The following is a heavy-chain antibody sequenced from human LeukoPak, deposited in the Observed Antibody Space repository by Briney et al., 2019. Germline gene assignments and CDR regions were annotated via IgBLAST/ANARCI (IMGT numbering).Heavy chain of an antibody. Sequence: PSETLSLTCNVSVASISANGYYWTWIRQPAGKGLEWIGRIYTDGITNYSPSLRSRVTISVDKSKNQFSLKLNSVTAADTAVYYCARFAFSALRLDYWGQGALVIVSS. CDR1: VASISANGYY. CDR2: IYTDGIT. CDR3: ARFAFSALRLDY. D-gene: IGHD3-16*01. J-gene: IGHJ4*02. V-gene: IGHV4-61*02.